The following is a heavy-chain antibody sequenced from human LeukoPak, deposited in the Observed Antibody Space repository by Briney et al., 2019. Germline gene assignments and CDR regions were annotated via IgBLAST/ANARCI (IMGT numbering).Heavy chain of an antibody. CDR1: GYTFTSYD. Sequence: ASVRVSCKASGYTFTSYDINWVRQATGQGLEWVGRMSSHSGNAAYAQKFQGRITITRNSSITTAYMELSSLRSEDPAVYYCARGNSADHWGQGTLVTVSS. V-gene: IGHV1-8*03. CDR3: ARGNSADH. J-gene: IGHJ5*02. CDR2: MSSHSGNA. D-gene: IGHD1-1*01.